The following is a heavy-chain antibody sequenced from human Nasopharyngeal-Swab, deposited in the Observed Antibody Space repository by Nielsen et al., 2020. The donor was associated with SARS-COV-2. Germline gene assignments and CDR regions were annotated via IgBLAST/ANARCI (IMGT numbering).Heavy chain of an antibody. CDR2: IYYSGST. D-gene: IGHD3-3*01. CDR3: ARGPDRNYDFWSGYYTPSSYYYYYMDV. Sequence: RQAPGKGLEWIGYIYYSGSTNYNPSLKSRVTILVDTSKNQFSLKLSSVTAADTAVYYCARGPDRNYDFWSGYYTPSSYYYYYMDVWGKGTTVTVSS. V-gene: IGHV4-59*01. J-gene: IGHJ6*03.